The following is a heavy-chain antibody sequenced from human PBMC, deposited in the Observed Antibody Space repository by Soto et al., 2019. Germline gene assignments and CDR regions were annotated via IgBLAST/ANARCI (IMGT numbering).Heavy chain of an antibody. V-gene: IGHV1-18*01. CDR3: AREEAYYDFWSGYYTGLDY. J-gene: IGHJ4*02. D-gene: IGHD3-3*01. CDR1: GYTFTSYG. Sequence: QVQLVQSGAEVKKPGASVKVSCKASGYTFTSYGISWVRQAPGQGLEWMGWISAYNGNTNYAQKLQGRVTMTTNTSTSTAYMELRSLRSDDTAVYYCAREEAYYDFWSGYYTGLDYWGQGSLVTVSS. CDR2: ISAYNGNT.